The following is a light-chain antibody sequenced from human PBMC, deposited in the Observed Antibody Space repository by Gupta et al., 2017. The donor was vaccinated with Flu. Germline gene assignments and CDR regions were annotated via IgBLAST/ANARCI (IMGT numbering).Light chain of an antibody. J-gene: IGKJ2*02. V-gene: IGKV1-5*03. CDR3: QQNESFSPCT. CDR2: DAS. Sequence: DIQMTQSPSTLSASVGDRVTITCRASQSTSSWLAWYQQKPGKAPKLLIYDASTLAIGVPPRFSGNGYGTELTLTISSRQPDAFASYYCQQNESFSPCTFGQGTKVEIK. CDR1: QSTSSW.